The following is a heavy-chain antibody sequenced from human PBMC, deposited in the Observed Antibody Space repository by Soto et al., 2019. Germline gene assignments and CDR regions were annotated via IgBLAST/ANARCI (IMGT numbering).Heavy chain of an antibody. V-gene: IGHV3-30*03. CDR2: ISYDGSNK. CDR1: GFTFGIYG. Sequence: QVQLVESGGGVVQPGRSLRLSCAASGFTFGIYGMHWVRQAPGKGLEWVALISYDGSNKWYADSVQGRFTLSRDNSKNTLFLQMNSPRAEDTAVYYCARYVSGSLFDYWGQGTLVTVSS. CDR3: ARYVSGSLFDY. D-gene: IGHD3-10*01. J-gene: IGHJ4*02.